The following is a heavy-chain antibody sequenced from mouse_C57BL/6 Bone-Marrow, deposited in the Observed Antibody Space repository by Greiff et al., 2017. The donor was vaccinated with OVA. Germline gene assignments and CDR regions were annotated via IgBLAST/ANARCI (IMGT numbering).Heavy chain of an antibody. CDR2: IYPRSGNT. D-gene: IGHD3-3*01. J-gene: IGHJ4*01. CDR3: ARAGRGGDYYAMDY. CDR1: GYTFTSYG. Sequence: QVQLQQSGAELARPGASVKLSCKASGYTFTSYGISWVKQRTGQGLEWIGEIYPRSGNTYYNEKFKGKATLTADKSSSTAYMELRSLTSEDSAVYFCARAGRGGDYYAMDYWGQGTSVTVSS. V-gene: IGHV1-81*01.